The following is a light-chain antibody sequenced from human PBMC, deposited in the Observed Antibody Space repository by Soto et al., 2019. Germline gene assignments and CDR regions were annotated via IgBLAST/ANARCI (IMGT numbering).Light chain of an antibody. CDR2: GVS. J-gene: IGLJ3*02. CDR3: SSYTGSSTPWV. Sequence: QSALTQPASVSGSPGQSITISCTGTSSDVGAYNYVSWYQQHPGKAPKLMISGVSNRPSGVSNRFSGSKSGNTASLTISGLQADDEADYYCSSYTGSSTPWVFGGGTKL. V-gene: IGLV2-14*01. CDR1: SSDVGAYNY.